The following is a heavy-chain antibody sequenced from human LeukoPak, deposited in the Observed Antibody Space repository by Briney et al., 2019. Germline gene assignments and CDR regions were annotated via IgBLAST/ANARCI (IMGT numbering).Heavy chain of an antibody. CDR3: ARTTEGGYTYGYFYYYYMDV. J-gene: IGHJ6*03. D-gene: IGHD5-18*01. V-gene: IGHV4-61*09. CDR2: IYTSGNT. Sequence: PSETLSLTCTVSGGSISSGSYCWSWIRQPAGKGLEWIGHIYTSGNTNYNPSLKSRVTISVDTSKNQFSLKLTSVTAADTAVYYCARTTEGGYTYGYFYYYYMDVWGKGTTVTISS. CDR1: GGSISSGSYC.